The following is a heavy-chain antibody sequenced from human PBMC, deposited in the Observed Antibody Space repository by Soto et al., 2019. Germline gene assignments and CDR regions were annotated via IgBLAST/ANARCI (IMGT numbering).Heavy chain of an antibody. CDR1: GGTFSSYA. D-gene: IGHD6-6*01. V-gene: IGHV1-69*13. CDR2: IIPIFGTA. Sequence: ASVKVSCKASGGTFSSYAISWVRQAPGQGLEWMGGIIPIFGTANYAQKFQGRVTITADESTSTAYMELSSLRSEDTAVYYCARDGIAARLSGMDVWGQGTTVTVSS. J-gene: IGHJ6*02. CDR3: ARDGIAARLSGMDV.